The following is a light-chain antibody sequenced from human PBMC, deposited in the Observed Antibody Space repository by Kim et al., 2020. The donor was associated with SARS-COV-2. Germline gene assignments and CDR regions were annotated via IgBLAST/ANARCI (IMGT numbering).Light chain of an antibody. CDR3: YSAADNNRV. CDR1: VLAKKY. CDR2: KDS. Sequence: SVSTGQTARITCSGDVLAKKYARWFQQKPGQAPVLVIYKDSERPSGIPERFSGSSSGTKVTLTISGAQVEDEADYYCYSAADNNRVFGGGTQLTVL. V-gene: IGLV3-27*01. J-gene: IGLJ3*02.